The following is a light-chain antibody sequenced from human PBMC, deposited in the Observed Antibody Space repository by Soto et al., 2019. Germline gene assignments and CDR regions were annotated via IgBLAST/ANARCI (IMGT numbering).Light chain of an antibody. CDR2: AAS. CDR3: QQYNDWPRT. CDR1: QDVSRS. J-gene: IGKJ2*01. V-gene: IGKV1-9*01. Sequence: DTQLTQSPSFLSASVGDRVTITCRASQDVSRSLGWYQQKPGKAPKLLISAASTLHSGVPSRFSGSGSGTDFTLTISSLQPEDFATYYCQQYNDWPRTFGQGTKLEIK.